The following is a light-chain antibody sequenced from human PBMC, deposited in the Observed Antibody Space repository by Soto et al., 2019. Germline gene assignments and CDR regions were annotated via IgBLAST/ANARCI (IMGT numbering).Light chain of an antibody. Sequence: QSVLTQPPSVSGAPGQRVTISCTGSSSNIGAGYDVHWYQQLPGTAPKLLIYGNSNRPSGVPDRFSGSKSGTSASLAITGLQAKDEADYYCQSYDSSLSGRVVFGGGTKLTVL. CDR1: SSNIGAGYD. CDR3: QSYDSSLSGRVV. V-gene: IGLV1-40*01. J-gene: IGLJ2*01. CDR2: GNS.